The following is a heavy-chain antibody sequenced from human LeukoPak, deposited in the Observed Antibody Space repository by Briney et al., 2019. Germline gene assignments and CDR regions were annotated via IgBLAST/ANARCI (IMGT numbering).Heavy chain of an antibody. CDR3: ARDRGGYYDATDY. D-gene: IGHD3-22*01. J-gene: IGHJ4*02. Sequence: PGGSLRLSCVDSGFTFSSYGIHWVRQAPGKGLEWVAAISFDGRNKNYVDSVKGRFSISRDNSKNTLYLQMNSLRAEDTAVYYCARDRGGYYDATDYWGQGTLVTVSS. CDR1: GFTFSSYG. CDR2: ISFDGRNK. V-gene: IGHV3-30*03.